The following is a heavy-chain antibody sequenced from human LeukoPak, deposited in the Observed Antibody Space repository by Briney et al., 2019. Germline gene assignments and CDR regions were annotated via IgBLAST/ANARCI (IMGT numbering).Heavy chain of an antibody. Sequence: ASVKVSCKASGGTFSSYAISWVRQAPGQALEWMGRIIPILGIANYAQKFQGRVTITADKSTSTAYMELSSLRSEDTAVYYCARWGRYSSSFDYWGQGTLVTVSS. CDR3: ARWGRYSSSFDY. V-gene: IGHV1-69*04. D-gene: IGHD6-6*01. CDR2: IIPILGIA. J-gene: IGHJ4*02. CDR1: GGTFSSYA.